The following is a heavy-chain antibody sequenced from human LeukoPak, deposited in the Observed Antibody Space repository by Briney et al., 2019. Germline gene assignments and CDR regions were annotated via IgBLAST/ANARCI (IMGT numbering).Heavy chain of an antibody. CDR2: VNPNSGGT. J-gene: IGHJ2*01. D-gene: IGHD2-15*01. CDR3: ATYLGYCSGGSCRNWYFDL. V-gene: IGHV1-2*02. Sequence: ASVKVSCKASGYTFTGYYIHWVRQAPGQGLEWMGWVNPNSGGTNSAQKFQGRVTMTRDTSISTAYMELTALRSDDTAVYYCATYLGYCSGGSCRNWYFDLWGRGTLVSVSS. CDR1: GYTFTGYY.